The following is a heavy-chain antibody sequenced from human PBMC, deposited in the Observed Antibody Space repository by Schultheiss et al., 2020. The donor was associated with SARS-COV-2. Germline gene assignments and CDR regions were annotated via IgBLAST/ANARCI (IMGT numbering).Heavy chain of an antibody. Sequence: GESLKISCAASGFTFSSYAMSWVRQAPGKGLEWVSAISGSGGSTYYADSVKGRFTISRDNSKNTLYLQMNSLRAEDTAVYYCANTIHTGGYFDYWGQGTLVTVSS. V-gene: IGHV3-23*01. CDR3: ANTIHTGGYFDY. D-gene: IGHD3-9*01. J-gene: IGHJ4*02. CDR1: GFTFSSYA. CDR2: ISGSGGST.